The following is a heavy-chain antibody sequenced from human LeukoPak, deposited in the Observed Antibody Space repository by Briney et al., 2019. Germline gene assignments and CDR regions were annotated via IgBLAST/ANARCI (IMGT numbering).Heavy chain of an antibody. J-gene: IGHJ5*02. D-gene: IGHD3-3*01. V-gene: IGHV3-66*01. Sequence: GGSLRLSCAASGFTVSSNYMSWVRQAPGKGLEWVSVIYSGGSTYYADSVEGRFTISRDNSKNTLYLQMNSLRAEDTAVYYCARDLAPNDFWSGLGSRPFDPWGQGTLVTVSS. CDR3: ARDLAPNDFWSGLGSRPFDP. CDR1: GFTVSSNY. CDR2: IYSGGST.